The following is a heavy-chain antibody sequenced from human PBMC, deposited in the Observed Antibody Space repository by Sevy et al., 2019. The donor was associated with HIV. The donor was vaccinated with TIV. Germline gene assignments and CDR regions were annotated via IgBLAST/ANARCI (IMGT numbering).Heavy chain of an antibody. V-gene: IGHV1-69*13. J-gene: IGHJ5*02. D-gene: IGHD2-8*01. CDR1: GGTLTNYA. CDR3: TSGADCSNGVCYPRGFDP. Sequence: SVKVSCKASGGTLTNYAISWVRQAPGQGLEWMGEIVPVFGTSHHARSFQGRVTITADESTSTAYMELRSLRSEDTAVYYCTSGADCSNGVCYPRGFDPWGQGTLVTVSS. CDR2: IVPVFGTS.